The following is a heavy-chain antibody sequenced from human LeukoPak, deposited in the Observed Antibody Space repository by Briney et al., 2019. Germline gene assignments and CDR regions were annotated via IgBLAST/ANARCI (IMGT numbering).Heavy chain of an antibody. D-gene: IGHD6-13*01. CDR1: GFTLSSYA. J-gene: IGHJ4*02. CDR2: ISYDGSNK. Sequence: GGSLRLSCAASGFTLSSYAMHWVRQAPGKGLEWVAVISYDGSNKYYADSVKGRFTISRDNSKNTLYLQMNSLRAEDTAVYYCARVPYGGSSLVYFDYWGQGTLVTVSS. CDR3: ARVPYGGSSLVYFDY. V-gene: IGHV3-30-3*01.